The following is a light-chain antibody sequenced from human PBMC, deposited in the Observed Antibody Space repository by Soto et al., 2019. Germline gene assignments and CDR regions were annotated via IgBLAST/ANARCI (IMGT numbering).Light chain of an antibody. J-gene: IGKJ5*01. CDR1: QSISSA. V-gene: IGKV1-5*03. CDR2: KAS. Sequence: DIQMTQSPSTLSASVGDRVTITCRASQSISSALAWHQQKPGKAPKLLIYKASSLQSGVQSRFSGGGSGTEFTLTIRSLQPDAFATYYCQQYYSYPITFGQGTRLEIK. CDR3: QQYYSYPIT.